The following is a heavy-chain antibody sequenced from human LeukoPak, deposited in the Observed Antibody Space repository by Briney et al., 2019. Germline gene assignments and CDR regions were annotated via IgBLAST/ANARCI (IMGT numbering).Heavy chain of an antibody. Sequence: GGSVRLSCAASGFTFNTYSMNWVRQAPGKGLEWVSSISSSSSYIYYADSVKGGFTISRDNAKNSLYLQMNSLRAEDTAVYYCARDLGRSGYYTVDAFDIWGQGKLGTVSS. J-gene: IGHJ3*02. V-gene: IGHV3-21*01. CDR3: ARDLGRSGYYTVDAFDI. CDR1: GFTFNTYS. CDR2: ISSSSSYI. D-gene: IGHD3-22*01.